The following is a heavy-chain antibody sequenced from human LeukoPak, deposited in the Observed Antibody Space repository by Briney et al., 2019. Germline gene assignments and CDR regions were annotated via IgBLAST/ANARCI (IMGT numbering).Heavy chain of an antibody. V-gene: IGHV3-53*01. CDR1: GFSVTNNY. D-gene: IGHD1-26*01. Sequence: PGGSLRLSCAVSGFSVTNNYMSWVRQAPGKGLEWVSVFYVGGATYYADSVKGRFTISRDNAKNSLYLQMNSLRADDTAVYYCARSGSHDYWGQGTLVTVSS. CDR3: ARSGSHDY. CDR2: FYVGGAT. J-gene: IGHJ4*02.